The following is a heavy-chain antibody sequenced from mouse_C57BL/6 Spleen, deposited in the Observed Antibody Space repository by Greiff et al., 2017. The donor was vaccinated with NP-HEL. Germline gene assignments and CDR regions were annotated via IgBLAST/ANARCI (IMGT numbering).Heavy chain of an antibody. Sequence: QVQLQQSGPGLVAPSQSLSITCTVSGFSLTSYGVDWVRQPPGKGLAWLGVIWGGGSTNYTSALMSRLSICKDNSKSQVFLKMNSLQTDDTAMYYCAKQGDYEPYNYAMDYWGQGTSVTVSS. CDR3: AKQGDYEPYNYAMDY. J-gene: IGHJ4*01. CDR1: GFSLTSYG. V-gene: IGHV2-9*01. CDR2: IWGGGST. D-gene: IGHD2-4*01.